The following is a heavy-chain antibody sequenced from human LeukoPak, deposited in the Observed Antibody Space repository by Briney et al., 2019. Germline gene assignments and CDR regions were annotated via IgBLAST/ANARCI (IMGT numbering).Heavy chain of an antibody. CDR3: AKPIAARYNWFDP. D-gene: IGHD6-6*01. Sequence: GGSLRLSCAASGFTFSSYTMSWVRQAPGKGLEWVSTITTSDGNTYYADSVKGRFTISRDNSKDTLYLQMNSLRAEDTAVYYCAKPIAARYNWFDPWGQGTLVTVSS. CDR1: GFTFSSYT. J-gene: IGHJ5*02. CDR2: ITTSDGNT. V-gene: IGHV3-23*01.